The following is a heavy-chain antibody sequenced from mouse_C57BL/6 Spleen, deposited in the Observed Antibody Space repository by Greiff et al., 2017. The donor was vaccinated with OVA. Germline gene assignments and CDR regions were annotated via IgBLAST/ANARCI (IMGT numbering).Heavy chain of an antibody. D-gene: IGHD3-3*01. CDR2: INPNYGTT. J-gene: IGHJ1*03. Sequence: EVQLVESGPELVKPGASVKISCKASGYSFTDYNMNWVKQSNGKSLEWIGVINPNYGTTSYNQKFKGKATLTVDQSSSTAYMQLNSLTTEDSAIYYCARAEGLYWYFDVWGTGTTVTVSS. V-gene: IGHV1-39*01. CDR1: GYSFTDYN. CDR3: ARAEGLYWYFDV.